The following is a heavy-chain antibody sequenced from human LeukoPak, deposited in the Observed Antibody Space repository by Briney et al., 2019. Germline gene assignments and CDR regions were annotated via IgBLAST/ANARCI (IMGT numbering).Heavy chain of an antibody. J-gene: IGHJ4*02. D-gene: IGHD1-1*01. CDR2: ISYDGSNK. V-gene: IGHV3-30*04. CDR1: GFPFSTYA. Sequence: QTGGSLRLSCAASGFPFSTYAMHWVRQAPGKGLEWVAVISYDGSNKYYADSIKGRFTISRDNSKNTLHLQMISLRADDTAAYYCARDEGGLYKWTFYFDFWGQGTLITVSS. CDR3: ARDEGGLYKWTFYFDF.